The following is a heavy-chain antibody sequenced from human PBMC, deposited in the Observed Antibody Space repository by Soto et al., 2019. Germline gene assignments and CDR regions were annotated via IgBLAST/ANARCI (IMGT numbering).Heavy chain of an antibody. Sequence: SETLSLTCAVSGYSISSGYYWGWIRQPPGKGLEWIGSIYHSGSTYYNPSLKSRVTISVDTSKNQFSLKLSSVTAADTAVYYCASGTPWGISIDYWGQGTLVTVSS. V-gene: IGHV4-38-2*01. D-gene: IGHD6-13*01. CDR3: ASGTPWGISIDY. J-gene: IGHJ4*02. CDR1: GYSISSGYY. CDR2: IYHSGST.